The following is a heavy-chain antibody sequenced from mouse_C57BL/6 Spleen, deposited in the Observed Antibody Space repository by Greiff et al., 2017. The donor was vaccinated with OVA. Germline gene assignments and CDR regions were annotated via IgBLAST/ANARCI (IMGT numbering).Heavy chain of an antibody. V-gene: IGHV1-64*01. D-gene: IGHD2-5*01. J-gene: IGHJ2*01. CDR1: GYTFTSYW. CDR3: ARCPSSYYSNSYYFDY. CDR2: IHPNSGST. Sequence: QVQLKQPGAELVKPGASVKLSCKASGYTFTSYWMHWVKQRPGQGLEWIGMIHPNSGSTNYNEKFKSKATLTVDKSSSTAYMQLSSLTSEDSAVYYCARCPSSYYSNSYYFDYWGQGTTLTVSS.